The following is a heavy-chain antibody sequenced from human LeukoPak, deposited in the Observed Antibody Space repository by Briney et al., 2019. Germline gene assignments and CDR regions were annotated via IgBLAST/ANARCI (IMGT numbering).Heavy chain of an antibody. CDR2: INHSGST. J-gene: IGHJ4*02. CDR1: GGSFSGYY. D-gene: IGHD6-19*01. CDR3: ARDYVGVAGTFDY. Sequence: PSETLSLTCAVYGGSFSGYYWSWIRQPPGKGLEWIGEINHSGSTNYNPSLKSRVTISLDTSKNQFSLRLSSVTAADTAVYYCARDYVGVAGTFDYWGQGTLVTVSS. V-gene: IGHV4-34*01.